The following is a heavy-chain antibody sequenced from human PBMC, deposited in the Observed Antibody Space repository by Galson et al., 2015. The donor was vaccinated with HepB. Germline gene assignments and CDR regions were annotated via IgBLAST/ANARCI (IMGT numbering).Heavy chain of an antibody. D-gene: IGHD4-17*01. Sequence: APRLPCAASGFAFSRSGMHWVPPAPGMGLGWVAVISYDGSNKYDADSGKGRFTISRDNSKNTLYLKMNSLRAEDTAVYYCAKRSKATVNTYYYYYRDVWGKGTTVTVSS. V-gene: IGHV3-30*18. CDR1: GFAFSRSG. J-gene: IGHJ6*03. CDR2: ISYDGSNK. CDR3: AKRSKATVNTYYYYYRDV.